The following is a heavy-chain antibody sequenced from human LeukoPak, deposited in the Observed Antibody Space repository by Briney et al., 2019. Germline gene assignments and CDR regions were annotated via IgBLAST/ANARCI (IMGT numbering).Heavy chain of an antibody. Sequence: GGSLRLSCAASGFTFSDYYMSWIRQAPGKGLEWVSDISISSSYTNYTNYADSVRGRFTVSRDNAKNSLYLQMNSLRVEDTALYYCARYYDYGSGSYTFDYWGQGTLVTVSS. J-gene: IGHJ4*02. CDR2: ISISSSYTNYT. CDR1: GFTFSDYY. V-gene: IGHV3-11*03. D-gene: IGHD3-10*01. CDR3: ARYYDYGSGSYTFDY.